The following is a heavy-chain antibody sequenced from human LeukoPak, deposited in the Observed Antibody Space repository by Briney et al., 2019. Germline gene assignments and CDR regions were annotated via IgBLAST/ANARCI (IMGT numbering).Heavy chain of an antibody. CDR2: ISGSGGST. D-gene: IGHD3-3*01. J-gene: IGHJ3*02. CDR1: GFTFSSYA. Sequence: GGSLRLSCAASGFTFSSYAMSWVRQAPGKGLEWVSAISGSGGSTYYADSVKGRFTISRDNSKNTLYLQMNSLRAEDTAVYYCAGESTYYDFWSGYYIPSAFDIWGQGTMVTVSS. V-gene: IGHV3-23*01. CDR3: AGESTYYDFWSGYYIPSAFDI.